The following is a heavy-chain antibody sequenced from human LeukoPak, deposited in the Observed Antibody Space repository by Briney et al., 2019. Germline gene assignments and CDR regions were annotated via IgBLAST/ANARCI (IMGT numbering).Heavy chain of an antibody. D-gene: IGHD2-21*01. Sequence: IGYIYYSGSTNYNPSLKSRVTISVDTSKNQFSLKLSSVTAADTVVYYCARHGEVHRHAFDIWGQGTMVTVSS. CDR2: IYYSGST. CDR3: ARHGEVHRHAFDI. V-gene: IGHV4-59*08. J-gene: IGHJ3*02.